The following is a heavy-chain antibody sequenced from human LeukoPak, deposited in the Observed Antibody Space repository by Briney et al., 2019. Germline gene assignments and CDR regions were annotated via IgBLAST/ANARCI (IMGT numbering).Heavy chain of an antibody. CDR2: FDPEDGET. CDR1: GGTFSSYT. V-gene: IGHV1-24*01. J-gene: IGHJ4*02. D-gene: IGHD6-19*01. Sequence: GSSVKVSCKASGGTFSSYTINWVRQAPGKGLEWMGGFDPEDGETIYAQKFQGRVTMTEDTSTDTAYMELSSLRSEDTAVYYCATGITVAGNFDYWGQGTLVTVSS. CDR3: ATGITVAGNFDY.